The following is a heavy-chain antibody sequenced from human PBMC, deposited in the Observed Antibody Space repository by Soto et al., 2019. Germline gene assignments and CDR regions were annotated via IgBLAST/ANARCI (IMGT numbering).Heavy chain of an antibody. Sequence: ASVKVSCKASEYTFTSYDINWVRQATGQGLEWMGWMNPNSGSTGYAQKFQGRVTMTRNTSISTAYMELSSLRSEDTAVYYCARTGWYDDAFDIWGQGTMVTVSS. J-gene: IGHJ3*02. CDR1: EYTFTSYD. D-gene: IGHD6-19*01. CDR2: MNPNSGST. CDR3: ARTGWYDDAFDI. V-gene: IGHV1-8*01.